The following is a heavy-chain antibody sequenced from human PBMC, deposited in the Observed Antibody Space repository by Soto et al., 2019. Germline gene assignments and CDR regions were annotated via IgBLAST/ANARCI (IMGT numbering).Heavy chain of an antibody. V-gene: IGHV1-18*01. Sequence: QVQLVQSGAEVKKPGASVKVSCEASGYTFTSSGFTWVRQAPGQGLEWMGWISTYNGNTNYAQKLQGRVTMTTDTSTSTAYMELGSMRSDDTAVYYCARCANWNCASDYWGQGTLVTVSS. CDR1: GYTFTSSG. J-gene: IGHJ4*02. CDR3: ARCANWNCASDY. D-gene: IGHD1-7*01. CDR2: ISTYNGNT.